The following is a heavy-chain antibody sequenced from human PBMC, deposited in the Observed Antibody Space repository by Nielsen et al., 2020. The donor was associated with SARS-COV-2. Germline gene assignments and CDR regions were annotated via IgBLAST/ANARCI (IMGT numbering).Heavy chain of an antibody. D-gene: IGHD3-22*01. J-gene: IGHJ4*02. CDR3: ARGRPRITMIVVVTRKFDY. V-gene: IGHV4-34*01. CDR1: GGSFSGYY. Sequence: SATLSLTCAVYGGSFSGYYWSWIRQPPGKGLEWIGEINHSGSTNYNPSLKSRVTISVDTSKNQFSLKLSSVTAADTAVYYCARGRPRITMIVVVTRKFDYWGQGTLVTVSS. CDR2: INHSGST.